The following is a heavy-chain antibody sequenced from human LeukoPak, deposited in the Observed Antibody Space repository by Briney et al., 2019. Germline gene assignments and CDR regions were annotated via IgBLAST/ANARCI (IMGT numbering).Heavy chain of an antibody. CDR1: GESFSGHY. V-gene: IGHV4-34*01. J-gene: IGHJ2*01. Sequence: SDTLSLTCAVYGESFSGHYWSWIRQPPGKGLEWIGEITHSGSTNYNPSLKSRVSISVDTSKNQFSLKMRSVTAADTAVYYCARARVRNYSFDSWGLYTSDWHFDLWGRGTLVPVSS. CDR2: ITHSGST. CDR3: ARARVRNYSFDSWGLYTSDWHFDL. D-gene: IGHD3-22*01.